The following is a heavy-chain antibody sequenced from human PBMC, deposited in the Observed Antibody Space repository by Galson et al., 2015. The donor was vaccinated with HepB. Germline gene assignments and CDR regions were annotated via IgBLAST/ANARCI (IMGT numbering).Heavy chain of an antibody. CDR2: ISSSSSYT. CDR1: GFTFSDYY. J-gene: IGHJ4*02. V-gene: IGHV3-11*05. D-gene: IGHD3-22*01. CDR3: AKAAGYYYDSV. Sequence: SLRLSCAASGFTFSDYYMSWIRQAPGKGLEWVSYISSSSSYTNYADSVKGRFTISRDNAKNSLYLQMNSLRAEDTALYYCAKAAGYYYDSVWGQGTLVTVSS.